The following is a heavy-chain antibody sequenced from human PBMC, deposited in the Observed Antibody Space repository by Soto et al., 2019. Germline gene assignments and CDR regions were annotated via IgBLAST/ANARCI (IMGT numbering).Heavy chain of an antibody. CDR2: IIPIFGTA. CDR1: GGTFSSYA. CDR3: AREADPYYYDSSGYYHDAFDI. V-gene: IGHV1-69*01. D-gene: IGHD3-22*01. Sequence: QVQLVQSGAEVKTPGSSVKVSCKASGGTFSSYAISWVRQAPGQGLEWMGGIIPIFGTANYAQKFQGRVTITADESTSTAYMELSSLRSEDTAVYYCAREADPYYYDSSGYYHDAFDIWGQGTMVTVSS. J-gene: IGHJ3*02.